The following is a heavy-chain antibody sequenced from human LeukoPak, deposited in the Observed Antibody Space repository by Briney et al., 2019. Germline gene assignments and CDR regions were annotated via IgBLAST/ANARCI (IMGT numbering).Heavy chain of an antibody. CDR1: GGSFSAYF. D-gene: IGHD3-22*01. CDR3: ARGGDYYDSSGSTFDY. CDR2: INHSGST. J-gene: IGHJ4*02. Sequence: SETLSLTCAVYGGSFSAYFWTWIRQPPGKGLEWIGEINHSGSTNYNSSLKSRVTISVDTSKNQFSLKLSSVTAADTAVYYCARGGDYYDSSGSTFDYWGQGTLVTVSS. V-gene: IGHV4-34*01.